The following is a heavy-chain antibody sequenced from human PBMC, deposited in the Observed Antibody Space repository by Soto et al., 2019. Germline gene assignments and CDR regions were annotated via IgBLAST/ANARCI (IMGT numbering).Heavy chain of an antibody. J-gene: IGHJ4*02. CDR2: IIPIFGTA. D-gene: IGHD2-15*01. CDR3: ATRPVVPTGYDY. Sequence: SVKVSCKASGGTFSSYAISWVRQAPGQGLEWMGGIIPIFGTANYAQKFQGRVTITADESTSTAYMELSSLRSEDTAVYYCATRPVVPTGYDYWGQGTLVTVSS. V-gene: IGHV1-69*13. CDR1: GGTFSSYA.